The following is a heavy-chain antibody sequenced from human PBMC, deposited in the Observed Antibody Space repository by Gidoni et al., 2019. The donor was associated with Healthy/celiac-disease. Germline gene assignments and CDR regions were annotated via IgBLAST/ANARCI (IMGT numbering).Heavy chain of an antibody. CDR2: IRSSSSTI. Sequence: EVQMVESGGGLVQPGGSMRLSCAASGFPFRSYSMNWVRQAPGKGLEWVSYIRSSSSTIYYADSVKGRFTISRDNAKNSLYLQMNSLRDEDTAVYYCAREVPIAVAGKGYYYYYMDVWGKGTTVTVSS. CDR3: AREVPIAVAGKGYYYYYMDV. V-gene: IGHV3-48*02. CDR1: GFPFRSYS. D-gene: IGHD6-19*01. J-gene: IGHJ6*03.